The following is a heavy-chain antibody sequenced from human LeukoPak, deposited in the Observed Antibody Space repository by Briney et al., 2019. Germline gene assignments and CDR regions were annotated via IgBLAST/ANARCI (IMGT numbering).Heavy chain of an antibody. J-gene: IGHJ5*02. CDR2: TYYRSKWYN. Sequence: SQTLSLTCAISGDGVSSNSAASNWIRQSPSRGLEWLGRTYYRSKWYNDYAVSVKSRITINPDTSKNQFSLQLNSVTPEDTAVYYCAREGSPARGSIAARRGWFDPWGQGTLVTVSS. CDR3: AREGSPARGSIAARRGWFDP. V-gene: IGHV6-1*01. CDR1: GDGVSSNSAA. D-gene: IGHD6-6*01.